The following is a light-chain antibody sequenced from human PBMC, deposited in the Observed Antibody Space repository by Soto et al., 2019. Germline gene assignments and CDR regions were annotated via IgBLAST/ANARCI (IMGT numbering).Light chain of an antibody. CDR1: SSNIGSNT. CDR3: AAWDDSLDGPV. Sequence: QSVLTQPPSASGAPGQRVTISCSGSSSNIGSNTVNWYQQFPGTAPRVLMYSNNQGPSGVPDRFSGSKSGTSVFLAISGLQSDDEADYYCAAWDDSLDGPVFGGGTKLTVL. J-gene: IGLJ3*02. V-gene: IGLV1-44*01. CDR2: SNN.